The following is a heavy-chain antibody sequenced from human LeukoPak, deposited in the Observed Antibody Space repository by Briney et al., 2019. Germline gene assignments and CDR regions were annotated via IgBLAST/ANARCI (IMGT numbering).Heavy chain of an antibody. Sequence: SETLSLTCTVSGGPISGYFWSWIRQAPGKGLEWIGSIFQGGTTFYNPSLKSRVIISADTSNNEFSLKLSSVTAADTAVYYCARIGIAMIDHWGQGTLVTVSS. D-gene: IGHD5-18*01. CDR3: ARIGIAMIDH. V-gene: IGHV4-59*08. CDR2: IFQGGTT. CDR1: GGPISGYF. J-gene: IGHJ4*02.